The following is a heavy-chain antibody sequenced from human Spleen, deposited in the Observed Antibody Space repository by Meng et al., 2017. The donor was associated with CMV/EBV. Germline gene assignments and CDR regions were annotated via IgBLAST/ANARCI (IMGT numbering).Heavy chain of an antibody. V-gene: IGHV3-72*01. CDR2: TRNKANSYTT. J-gene: IGHJ6*02. CDR1: GFTFSDHY. Sequence: GESLKISCAASGFTFSDHYMDWVRQAPGKGLEWVGRTRNKANSYTTEYAASVKGRFTISRDDSKNSLYLQMNSLKTEDTAVYYCARDLGRITLFGVVKKQSHYGMDVWGQGTTVTVSS. CDR3: ARDLGRITLFGVVKKQSHYGMDV. D-gene: IGHD3-3*01.